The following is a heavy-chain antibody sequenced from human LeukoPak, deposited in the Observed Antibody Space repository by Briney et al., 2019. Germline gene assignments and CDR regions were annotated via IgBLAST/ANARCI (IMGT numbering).Heavy chain of an antibody. J-gene: IGHJ5*02. CDR3: ARGVGRFGDYNWFDP. CDR1: GGSISSGGYY. Sequence: KPSETLSLTCTVSGGSISSGGYYWSWIRQHPGKGLEWIGYIYYSGSTYYNPSLKSRVTISVDTSKNQFSLKLSSVTAADTAVYYCARGVGRFGDYNWFDPWGQGTLVTVSS. D-gene: IGHD3-10*01. V-gene: IGHV4-31*03. CDR2: IYYSGST.